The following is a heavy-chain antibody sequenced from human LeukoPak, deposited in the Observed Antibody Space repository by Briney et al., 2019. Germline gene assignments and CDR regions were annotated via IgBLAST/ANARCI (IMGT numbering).Heavy chain of an antibody. V-gene: IGHV1-18*01. CDR1: GYTFTSYG. Sequence: ASVKVSCKASGYTFTSYGISWVRQAPGQGLEWMGWISAYNGNTNYAQKLQGRVTMTTDTSTSTAYMELRSLRPDDTAVYYCARRWGRIGSSWDRSGVYMDVWGKGTTVTVSS. CDR3: ARRWGRIGSSWDRSGVYMDV. CDR2: ISAYNGNT. J-gene: IGHJ6*03. D-gene: IGHD6-13*01.